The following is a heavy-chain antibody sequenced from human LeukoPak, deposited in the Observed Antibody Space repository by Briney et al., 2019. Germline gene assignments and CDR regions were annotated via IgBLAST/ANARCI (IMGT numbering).Heavy chain of an antibody. D-gene: IGHD6-25*01. CDR1: GFTFSSYG. J-gene: IGHJ4*02. CDR2: IWYDGSNK. V-gene: IGHV3-33*01. Sequence: GGSLRLSCAASGFTFSSYGMHWVRQAPGKGLEWVAVIWYDGSNKYYADSVKGRFTISRDNSKNTLYLQMNSLRAEDTAVYYCARDSEGSTAAWDFFDYWGQGTLVTVSS. CDR3: ARDSEGSTAAWDFFDY.